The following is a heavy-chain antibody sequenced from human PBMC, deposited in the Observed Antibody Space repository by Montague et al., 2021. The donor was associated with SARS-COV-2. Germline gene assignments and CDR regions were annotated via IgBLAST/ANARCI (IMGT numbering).Heavy chain of an antibody. Sequence: SETLSLTCTVSGGSISSSSYYWGWIRQPPGKRLEWIGSIYYSGSTYYNPSLKSRVTISVDTSKNQFPLKLSSVTAADTAVYYCARVGRQQLVRLSGMDVWGQGTTVTVSS. CDR1: GGSISSSSYY. D-gene: IGHD6-13*01. CDR2: IYYSGST. V-gene: IGHV4-39*06. CDR3: ARVGRQQLVRLSGMDV. J-gene: IGHJ6*02.